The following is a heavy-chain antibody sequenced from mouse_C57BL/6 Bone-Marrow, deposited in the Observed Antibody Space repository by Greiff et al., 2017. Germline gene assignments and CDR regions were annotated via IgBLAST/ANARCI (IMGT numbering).Heavy chain of an antibody. CDR2: IDPSDSYT. CDR3: ARAYYSKGFAY. CDR1: GYTFTSYW. Sequence: QVQLQQPGAELVMPGASVKLSCKASGYTFTSYWMHWVKQRPGQGLEWIGEIDPSDSYTNYNQKFKGKSTLTVDKSSSTAYMQLSSLTSEDSAVYYGARAYYSKGFAYWGQGTLVTVSA. V-gene: IGHV1-69*01. J-gene: IGHJ3*01. D-gene: IGHD2-5*01.